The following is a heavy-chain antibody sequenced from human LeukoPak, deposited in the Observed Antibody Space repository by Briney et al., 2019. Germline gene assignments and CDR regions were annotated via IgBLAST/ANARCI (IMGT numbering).Heavy chain of an antibody. V-gene: IGHV4-39*07. Sequence: SETLSLTCTVSGGSISSSSYYWGWIRQPPGKGLEWIGSIYYSGSTYYSPSLKSRVTISVDTSKNQFSLKLSSVTAADTAVYYCARVFSVGAPSGYYYYMDVWGKGTTVTISS. CDR2: IYYSGST. D-gene: IGHD1-26*01. CDR3: ARVFSVGAPSGYYYYMDV. J-gene: IGHJ6*03. CDR1: GGSISSSSYY.